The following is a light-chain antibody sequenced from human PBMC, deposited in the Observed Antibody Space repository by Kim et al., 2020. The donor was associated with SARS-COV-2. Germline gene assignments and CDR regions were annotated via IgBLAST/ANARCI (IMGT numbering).Light chain of an antibody. J-gene: IGLJ1*01. CDR1: SSSIGAGFD. Sequence: QSVLTQPPSVSGAPGQRVTISCTGGSSSIGAGFDVHWYQQFPGTAPKLLIYGNNNRPSGVPDRFSGSRSGSSASLAITGLQAEDEADYYCQSYDTSLSGYVFGTGTKVTVL. V-gene: IGLV1-40*01. CDR3: QSYDTSLSGYV. CDR2: GNN.